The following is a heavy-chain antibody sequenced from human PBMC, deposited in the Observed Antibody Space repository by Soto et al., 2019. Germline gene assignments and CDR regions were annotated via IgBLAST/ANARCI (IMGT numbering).Heavy chain of an antibody. V-gene: IGHV3-23*01. J-gene: IGHJ4*02. D-gene: IGHD6-19*01. CDR2: ISGSGGST. Sequence: EVQLLESGGGLVQPGGSLRLSCAASGFTFSSYAMSWVRQAPGKGLEWVSAISGSGGSTYYADSVKGRFTISRDNSKNTLDLQMNSLRAEDTAVYFCAKDRIAVAGTEYYFDYWGQGTLVTVSS. CDR3: AKDRIAVAGTEYYFDY. CDR1: GFTFSSYA.